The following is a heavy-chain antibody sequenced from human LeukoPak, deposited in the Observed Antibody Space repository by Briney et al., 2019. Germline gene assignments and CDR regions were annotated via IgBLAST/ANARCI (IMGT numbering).Heavy chain of an antibody. CDR3: AIPSDYDILTGYYKAVDY. J-gene: IGHJ4*02. V-gene: IGHV1-2*06. CDR1: GYTFTGYY. D-gene: IGHD3-9*01. Sequence: ASVKVSCKASGYTFTGYYMHWVRRAPGQGLEWMGRINPNSDGTNYAQKFQGRVTMTRDTSISTAYMELSRLRSDDTAVYYCAIPSDYDILTGYYKAVDYWGQGTLVTVSS. CDR2: INPNSDGT.